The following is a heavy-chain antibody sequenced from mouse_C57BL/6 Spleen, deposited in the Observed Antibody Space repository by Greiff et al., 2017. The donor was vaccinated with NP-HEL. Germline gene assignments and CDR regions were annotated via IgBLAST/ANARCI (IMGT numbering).Heavy chain of an antibody. V-gene: IGHV1-55*01. D-gene: IGHD1-1*01. J-gene: IGHJ4*01. CDR3: AGGGYGSSPYARDY. Sequence: VQLQQPGAELVKPGASVKMSCKASGYTFTSYWITWVKQRPGQGLEWIGDIYPGSGSTNYNEKFKSKATLTVDTSSSTAYMQLSSLTSEDSAVYYCAGGGYGSSPYARDYWGQGTSVTVSA. CDR2: IYPGSGST. CDR1: GYTFTSYW.